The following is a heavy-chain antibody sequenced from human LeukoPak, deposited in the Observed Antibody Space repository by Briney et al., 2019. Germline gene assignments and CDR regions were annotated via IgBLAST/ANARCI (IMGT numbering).Heavy chain of an antibody. D-gene: IGHD6-13*01. CDR2: ISGSGGST. V-gene: IGHV3-23*01. CDR3: AKGLAAAGRPLFDY. CDR1: GFTFSSYA. J-gene: IGHJ4*02. Sequence: GGSLRLSCAASGFTFSSYAMSWVRQAPGKGLGWVSAISGSGGSTYYADSVKGRFTISRDNSKNTLYLQMNSLRAEDTAVYYCAKGLAAAGRPLFDYWGQGTLVTVSS.